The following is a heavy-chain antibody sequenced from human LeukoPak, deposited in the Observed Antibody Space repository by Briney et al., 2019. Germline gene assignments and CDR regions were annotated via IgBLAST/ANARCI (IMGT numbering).Heavy chain of an antibody. Sequence: GASVQVSCKASGYTFTSYDINWVRQATGQGLEWMGWMNPNSGNTGYAQKFQGRVTMTRNTSISTAYMELSSLRSEDTAVYYCARGIVSSSWYSYWGQGTLVTVSS. V-gene: IGHV1-8*01. CDR3: ARGIVSSSWYSY. J-gene: IGHJ4*02. D-gene: IGHD6-13*01. CDR2: MNPNSGNT. CDR1: GYTFTSYD.